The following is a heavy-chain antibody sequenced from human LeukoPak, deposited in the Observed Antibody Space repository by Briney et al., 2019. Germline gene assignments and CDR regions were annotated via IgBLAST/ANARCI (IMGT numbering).Heavy chain of an antibody. J-gene: IGHJ6*03. CDR2: IYYSGST. CDR3: ARVGYDFWSGYPICYYYYMDV. CDR1: GVSISRYY. D-gene: IGHD3-3*01. Sequence: SETLSLTCTVSGVSISRYYCSWIRQPPWKGLEWIGDIYYSGSTNYDPSLKSRVTISVDTSKNQFSLKLSSVTAADTAVYYCARVGYDFWSGYPICYYYYMDVWGKGTTVTVSS. V-gene: IGHV4-59*01.